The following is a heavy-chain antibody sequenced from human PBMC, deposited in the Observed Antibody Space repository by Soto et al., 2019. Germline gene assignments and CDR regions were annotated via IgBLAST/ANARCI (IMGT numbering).Heavy chain of an antibody. CDR2: VYYTGST. CDR3: ARSLTVCSAYIGY. J-gene: IGHJ4*02. V-gene: IGHV4-59*01. Sequence: SETLSLTCSACGGSISGSYWSWIRQSPGKGLEWLGYVYYTGSTNYSPSLRSRVSISVDTSKNEFSLSLCSVTAADTAVYFCARSLTVCSAYIGYWGQGTQVTVSS. CDR1: GGSISGSY. D-gene: IGHD2-15*01.